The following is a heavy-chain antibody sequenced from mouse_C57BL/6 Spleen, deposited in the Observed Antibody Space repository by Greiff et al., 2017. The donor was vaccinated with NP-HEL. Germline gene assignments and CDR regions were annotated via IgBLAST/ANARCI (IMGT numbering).Heavy chain of an antibody. D-gene: IGHD2-4*01. CDR2: IDPANGNT. Sequence: EVKLVESVAELVRPGASVKLSCTASGFNIKNTYMHWVKQRPEQGLEWIGRIDPANGNTKYAPKFQGKATITADTSSNTAYLQLSSLTSEDTAIYYCALYYDYDVGAMDYWGQGTSVTVSS. CDR1: GFNIKNTY. CDR3: ALYYDYDVGAMDY. J-gene: IGHJ4*01. V-gene: IGHV14-3*01.